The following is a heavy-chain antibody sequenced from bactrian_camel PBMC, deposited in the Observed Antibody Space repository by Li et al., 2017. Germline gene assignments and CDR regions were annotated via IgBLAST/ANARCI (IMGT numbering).Heavy chain of an antibody. V-gene: IGHV3S26*01. D-gene: IGHD5*01. CDR1: YDVPSYC. CDR2: FDNREGRT. J-gene: IGHJ4*01. Sequence: HVQLVESGGGSVQAGGSLRLSCAGYDVPSYCMAWFRQSPGREREGVAEFDNREGRTSYADSVKGRFTLSQDNAKNTLYLQMNSLRPEDTAMYYCAASLGKTYCHAAFFLSRQRPNFGLMGQGTQVTVS.